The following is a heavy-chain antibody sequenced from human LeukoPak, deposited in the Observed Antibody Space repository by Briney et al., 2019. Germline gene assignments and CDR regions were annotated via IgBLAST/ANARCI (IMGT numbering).Heavy chain of an antibody. V-gene: IGHV3-53*01. J-gene: IGHJ6*02. CDR3: ARVLRITMMVAGLMDV. Sequence: GGSLRLSCAASGFTVSSNYMSWVRQAPGKGLEWVSVIYNDAGTYYADSVKGRFTISRDNSKNTMYLQMNSLRAEDTAVYYCARVLRITMMVAGLMDVWGQGTTVTVSS. D-gene: IGHD3-22*01. CDR1: GFTVSSNY. CDR2: IYNDAGT.